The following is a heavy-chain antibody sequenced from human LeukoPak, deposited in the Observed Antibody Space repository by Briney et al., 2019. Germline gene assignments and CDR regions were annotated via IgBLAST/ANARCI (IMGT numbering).Heavy chain of an antibody. D-gene: IGHD3-10*01. J-gene: IGHJ5*02. CDR3: ARDDSPYYYGSGSSREFDP. CDR1: GGTFSSYA. Sequence: VASMKVSCKASGGTFSSYAISWVRQAPGQGLEWMGGIIPIFGTANYAQKFQGRVTITADESTSTAYMELSSLRSEDTAVYYCARDDSPYYYGSGSSREFDPWGQGTLVTVSS. CDR2: IIPIFGTA. V-gene: IGHV1-69*13.